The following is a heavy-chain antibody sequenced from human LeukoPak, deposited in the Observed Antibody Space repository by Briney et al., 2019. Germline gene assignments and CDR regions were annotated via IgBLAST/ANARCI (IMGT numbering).Heavy chain of an antibody. CDR3: ARAGACSSTTCYTGFYYYYGMDV. J-gene: IGHJ6*02. Sequence: GASVKVSCKASGGTFSSYAISWVRQAPGQGLEWMGGIIPIFGTANCAQKFQGRVTITADESTSTAYMELSSLRSEDTAVYYCARAGACSSTTCYTGFYYYYGMDVWGQGTTVTVSS. CDR1: GGTFSSYA. D-gene: IGHD2-2*02. CDR2: IIPIFGTA. V-gene: IGHV1-69*01.